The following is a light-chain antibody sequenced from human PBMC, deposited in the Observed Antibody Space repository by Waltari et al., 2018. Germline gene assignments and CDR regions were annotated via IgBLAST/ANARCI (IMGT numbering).Light chain of an antibody. J-gene: IGKJ4*01. V-gene: IGKV3-20*01. CDR1: QSVRSNY. CDR3: QQYDSLPLT. Sequence: EIVLTQSPGTLSVSPGERATLSCRASQSVRSNYLACYQHKVGQAPRLLIYGASNRATGTPDRFSGSGSGTDFTLTITRLEPEDFAVYSCQQYDSLPLTFGGGTKVEIK. CDR2: GAS.